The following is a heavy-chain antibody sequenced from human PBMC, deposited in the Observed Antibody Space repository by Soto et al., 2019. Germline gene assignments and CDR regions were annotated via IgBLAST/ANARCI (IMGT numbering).Heavy chain of an antibody. Sequence: QVQLQESGPGLVKPSETLSLTCTVSGGSVSSGSYYWSWIRQPPGKGLEWIGYIYYSGSTNYNPSLKSRVTKSVDTSKNQFSLKLSSVTAADTAVYYCARSRVTMVRGVSFGYWGQGTLVTVSS. CDR2: IYYSGST. V-gene: IGHV4-61*01. CDR1: GGSVSSGSYY. J-gene: IGHJ4*02. CDR3: ARSRVTMVRGVSFGY. D-gene: IGHD3-10*01.